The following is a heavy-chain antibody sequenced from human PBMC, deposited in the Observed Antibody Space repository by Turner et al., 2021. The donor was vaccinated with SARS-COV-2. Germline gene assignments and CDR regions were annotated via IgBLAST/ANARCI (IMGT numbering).Heavy chain of an antibody. CDR2: ISGSGGST. Sequence: EVQLLESGGGLVQPGGSLRFSCAASGFPFSSYAMSWVRQAPGKGLEWVSAISGSGGSTYYADSVKGRFTISRDNSKNTLYLQMNSLRAEDTAVYYCAKAHGYSYGGVDYYYYYGMDVWGQGTTVTVSS. V-gene: IGHV3-23*01. J-gene: IGHJ6*02. D-gene: IGHD5-18*01. CDR3: AKAHGYSYGGVDYYYYYGMDV. CDR1: GFPFSSYA.